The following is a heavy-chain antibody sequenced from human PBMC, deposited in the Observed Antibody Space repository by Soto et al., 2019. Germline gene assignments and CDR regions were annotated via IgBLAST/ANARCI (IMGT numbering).Heavy chain of an antibody. CDR1: GFTFSNAW. V-gene: IGHV3-15*07. D-gene: IGHD3-22*01. CDR3: TTDTYSTMIVFRFDY. Sequence: GGSLRLSCAASGFTFSNAWINWVRQAPGKGLEWVGRIKSKTDGGTTDFAAPVKGRFAISRADSKDMVYLQMNSLKTEETGIYSCTTDTYSTMIVFRFDYWDHGTLGTVSS. CDR2: IKSKTDGGTT. J-gene: IGHJ4*01.